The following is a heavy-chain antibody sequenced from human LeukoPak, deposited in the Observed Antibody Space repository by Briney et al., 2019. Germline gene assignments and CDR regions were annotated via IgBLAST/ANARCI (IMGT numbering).Heavy chain of an antibody. CDR2: IYYSGST. V-gene: IGHV4-59*08. CDR3: ARQGPLTTAVTTRTNPFDY. J-gene: IGHJ4*02. CDR1: GGSISSYY. Sequence: ASETLSLTCTVSGGSISSYYWSWIRQPPGKGLEWIGYIYYSGSTNYNPSLKSRVTISVDTSKNQFSLKLNSVTAADTAVYYCARQGPLTTAVTTRTNPFDYWGQGTLVTVSS. D-gene: IGHD4-11*01.